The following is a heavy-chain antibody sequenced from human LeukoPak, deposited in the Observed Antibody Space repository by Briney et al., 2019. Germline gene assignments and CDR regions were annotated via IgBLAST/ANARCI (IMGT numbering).Heavy chain of an antibody. CDR3: ARKYCSGGSCFSPESAFDI. V-gene: IGHV5-51*01. Sequence: GESLKISCKGSGCSFTNNWIAWVRQMPGKGLEWMGIIYPGDSDTRYSPSFQGQVTISADKSISTAYLQWRSLKASDTAMYYCARKYCSGGSCFSPESAFDIWGQGTMVTVSS. J-gene: IGHJ3*02. D-gene: IGHD2-15*01. CDR1: GCSFTNNW. CDR2: IYPGDSDT.